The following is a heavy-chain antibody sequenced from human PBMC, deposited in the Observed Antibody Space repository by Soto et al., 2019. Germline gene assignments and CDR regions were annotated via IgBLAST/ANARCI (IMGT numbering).Heavy chain of an antibody. J-gene: IGHJ4*02. CDR2: ISYDGSNK. CDR3: ARDLLQRYGYLEVDDY. D-gene: IGHD5-18*01. V-gene: IGHV3-30-3*01. CDR1: GFTFSSYA. Sequence: QVQLVESGGGVVQPGRSLRLSCAASGFTFSSYAMHWVRQAPGKGLEWVAVISYDGSNKYYADSVKGRFTISRDNSKNTLYLQMNSLRAEDTAVYYCARDLLQRYGYLEVDDYWGQGTLVTVSS.